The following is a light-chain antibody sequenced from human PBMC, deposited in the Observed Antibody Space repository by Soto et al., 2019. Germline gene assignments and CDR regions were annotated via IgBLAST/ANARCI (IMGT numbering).Light chain of an antibody. CDR2: SNN. V-gene: IGLV1-44*01. CDR3: AAWDDSLNAVV. Sequence: QSVLTQPPSASGTPGQRVTISCSGSSSNIGRNTVNWYQQLPGTAPKVLIYSNNQRPSGVPDRLSGSKSGTSASLAISGLQSEDEADYYCAAWDDSLNAVVVGGGTQLTVL. J-gene: IGLJ2*01. CDR1: SSNIGRNT.